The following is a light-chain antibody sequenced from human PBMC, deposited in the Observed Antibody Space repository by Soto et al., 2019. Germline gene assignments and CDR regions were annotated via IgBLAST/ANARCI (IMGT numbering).Light chain of an antibody. J-gene: IGLJ2*01. CDR3: AAWDDSLSGPV. V-gene: IGLV1-47*01. CDR1: SSNIGSNY. CDR2: RNN. Sequence: QSVLTQPPSASGTPGQRVTISCSGSSSNIGSNYVYWYQQLQGTAPKLLIYRNNQQPSGVPDRFSGSRYGTSASLAISGLRSEDEADYDCAAWDDSLSGPVFGGGTKLTVL.